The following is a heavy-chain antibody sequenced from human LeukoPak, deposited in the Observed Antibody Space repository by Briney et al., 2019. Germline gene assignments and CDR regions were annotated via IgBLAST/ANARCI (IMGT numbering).Heavy chain of an antibody. CDR1: GLTVTNAW. CDR3: TTGIRGD. V-gene: IGHV3-15*07. CDR2: IASKTDGGAT. J-gene: IGHJ4*02. D-gene: IGHD3-10*01. Sequence: GGSLRLSCSASGLTVTNAWMNWVRQAPGEGLDWVGRIASKTDGGATDYAAPVKGRFTISRDDSKNTLNLQMNSLRTEDTAVYYCTTGIRGDWGQGTLVTVSS.